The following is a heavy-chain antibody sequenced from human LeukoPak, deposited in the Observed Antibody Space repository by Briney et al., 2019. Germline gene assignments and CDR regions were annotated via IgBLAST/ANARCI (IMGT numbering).Heavy chain of an antibody. CDR3: ARQLAAAGTHDY. V-gene: IGHV4-38-2*01. Sequence: SETLSLTCAASGYSISSGYYWGWIRQPPGKGLEWIGSIYHSGSTYYNPSPKSRVTISVDTSKNQFSLKLSSVTAADTAVYYCARQLAAAGTHDYWGQGTLVTVSS. CDR2: IYHSGST. J-gene: IGHJ4*02. D-gene: IGHD6-13*01. CDR1: GYSISSGYY.